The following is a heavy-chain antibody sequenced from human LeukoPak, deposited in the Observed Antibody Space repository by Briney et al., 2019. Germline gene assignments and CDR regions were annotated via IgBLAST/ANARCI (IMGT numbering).Heavy chain of an antibody. CDR3: AKDRRPRDIGGFDY. Sequence: GGSLRLSFAASGFTFDDYAMHWVRQAPGKGLEWVSGISWNSGSIGYADSVKGRFTISRDNAKNSLYLQMNSLRAEDTALYYCAKDRRPRDIGGFDYWGQGTLVTVST. D-gene: IGHD2-15*01. V-gene: IGHV3-9*01. CDR1: GFTFDDYA. J-gene: IGHJ4*02. CDR2: ISWNSGSI.